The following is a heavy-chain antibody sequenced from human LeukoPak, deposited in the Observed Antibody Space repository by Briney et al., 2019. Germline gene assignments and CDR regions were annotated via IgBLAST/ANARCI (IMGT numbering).Heavy chain of an antibody. V-gene: IGHV1-69*13. Sequence: ASVKVSCKASGGTFSSYAISWVRQAPGQGLEWMGGIIPIFGTANYAQKFQGRATITADESTSTAYMELSSLRSEDTAVYYCARAYVDCSGGSCYWDYYYYGMDVWGQGTTVTVSS. CDR2: IIPIFGTA. CDR3: ARAYVDCSGGSCYWDYYYYGMDV. D-gene: IGHD2-15*01. CDR1: GGTFSSYA. J-gene: IGHJ6*02.